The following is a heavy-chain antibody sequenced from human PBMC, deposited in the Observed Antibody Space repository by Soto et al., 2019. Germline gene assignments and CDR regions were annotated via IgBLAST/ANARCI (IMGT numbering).Heavy chain of an antibody. CDR3: ARGGGYDY. CDR2: IYSSGST. Sequence: QVQLQESGPGVVKPSQTLSLTCIVSGVSISSGDDYWSWIRQPPGKGLEWIGYIYSSGSTYCNPSFASRAPXSADTSKNQFSLELTSVTAADTAVYYCARGGGYDYWGQGALVTVSS. V-gene: IGHV4-30-4*01. CDR1: GVSISSGDDY. D-gene: IGHD3-22*01. J-gene: IGHJ4*02.